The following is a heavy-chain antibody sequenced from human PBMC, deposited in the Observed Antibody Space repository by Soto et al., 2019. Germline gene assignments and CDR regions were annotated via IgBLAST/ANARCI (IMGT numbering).Heavy chain of an antibody. J-gene: IGHJ5*02. CDR2: IYYSGST. V-gene: IGHV4-61*01. CDR3: ARRDYYDSSGYLALGLDP. Sequence: PSETLSLTCAVSGGSVSSGSYYWSWIRQPPGKGLEWIGYIYYSGSTNYNPSLKSRVTISVDTSKNQFSLKLSSVTAADTAVYYCARRDYYDSSGYLALGLDPWGQGTLVTVSS. CDR1: GGSVSSGSYY. D-gene: IGHD3-22*01.